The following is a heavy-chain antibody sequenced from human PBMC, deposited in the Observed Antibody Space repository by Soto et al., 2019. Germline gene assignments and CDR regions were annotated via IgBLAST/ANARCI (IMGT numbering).Heavy chain of an antibody. CDR3: ARAFRHLSNMDV. Sequence: GGSLRLSCTASGFTFGDYALTWVRQAPGKGLEWVGFIRSKAYGGTAEYAASVKGRFTISRDDSKSIAYLQLNSLRGEDTAVYYCARAFRHLSNMDVWGQGTTVTVSS. CDR1: GFTFGDYA. CDR2: IRSKAYGGTA. D-gene: IGHD6-6*01. J-gene: IGHJ6*02. V-gene: IGHV3-49*04.